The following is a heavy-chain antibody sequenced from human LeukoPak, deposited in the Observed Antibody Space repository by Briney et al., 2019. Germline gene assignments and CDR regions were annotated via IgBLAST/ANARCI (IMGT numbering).Heavy chain of an antibody. CDR2: IYHSGNT. Sequence: SETLSLTCAVSGYSISSGYYWGWIRQPPGKGLEWIGTIYHSGNTYYNPSLKSRVTISVDTSKNQFSLKLSSVTAADTAVYYCARVRYNYGDSDYWGQGTLVTVSS. V-gene: IGHV4-38-2*01. CDR1: GYSISSGYY. CDR3: ARVRYNYGDSDY. J-gene: IGHJ4*02. D-gene: IGHD5-18*01.